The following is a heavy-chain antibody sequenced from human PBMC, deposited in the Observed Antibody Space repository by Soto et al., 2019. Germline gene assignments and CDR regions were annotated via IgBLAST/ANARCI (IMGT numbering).Heavy chain of an antibody. J-gene: IGHJ6*02. CDR1: GYTFTSYY. CDR3: ARGGAHDFWSGYYMYYYYGMDV. Sequence: ASVKVSCKASGYTFTSYYMHWVRQAPGQGLEWMGIINPSGGSTSYAQKFQGRVTMTRDTSTSTVYMELSSLRSEDTAVYYCARGGAHDFWSGYYMYYYYGMDVWGQGTTVTVS. D-gene: IGHD3-3*01. CDR2: INPSGGST. V-gene: IGHV1-46*01.